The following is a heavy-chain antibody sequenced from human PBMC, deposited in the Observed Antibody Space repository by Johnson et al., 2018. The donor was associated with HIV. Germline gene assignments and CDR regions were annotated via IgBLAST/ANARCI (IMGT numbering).Heavy chain of an antibody. D-gene: IGHD6-13*01. V-gene: IGHV3-30*04. CDR3: ARDRRGHLSWSSDACDI. J-gene: IGHJ3*02. CDR1: GFAFSRFA. Sequence: QMLLVESGGGVVQPGRSLRVSCAASGFAFSRFAMHWVRQVPDKGLEWVAVISYDGSNKYYADSVKGRFTISRDNSKNKLYLQMNSLRAEDTAVYYCARDRRGHLSWSSDACDIWGQGTMVTVSS. CDR2: ISYDGSNK.